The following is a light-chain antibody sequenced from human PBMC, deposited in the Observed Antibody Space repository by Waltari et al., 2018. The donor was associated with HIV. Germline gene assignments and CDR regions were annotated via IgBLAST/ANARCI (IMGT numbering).Light chain of an antibody. J-gene: IGLJ3*02. V-gene: IGLV3-25*03. CDR1: ALSKHF. CDR2: KDT. Sequence: SYELTQPPSVSVSPGQTARITCSGAALSKHFTYWSKQKPGQAPVLMIYKDTERPSGSPERISGTTSGTTVTLTISGAQAEDDADYYCQSGDKSGSWVFGGGTRLTVL. CDR3: QSGDKSGSWV.